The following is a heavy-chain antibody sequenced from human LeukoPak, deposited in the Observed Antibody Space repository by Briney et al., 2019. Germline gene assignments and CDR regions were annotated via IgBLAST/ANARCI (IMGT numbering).Heavy chain of an antibody. V-gene: IGHV3-23*01. CDR2: ISGCGGRT. Sequence: PGGSLRLSCAASGFTFSSFTMSWVRQAPGKGLEWVSAISGCGGRTYYADSVRGRFAISRDNSKNTLYLQMNSLRAEDTAVYYCAKAVRSATNFDDWGQGTLVTVSS. CDR1: GFTFSSFT. CDR3: AKAVRSATNFDD. D-gene: IGHD6-19*01. J-gene: IGHJ4*02.